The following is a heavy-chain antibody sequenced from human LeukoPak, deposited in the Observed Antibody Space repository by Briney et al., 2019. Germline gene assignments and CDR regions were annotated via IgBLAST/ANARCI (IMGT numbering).Heavy chain of an antibody. CDR3: ARVNRTNWNEGFDY. CDR1: GGSISSGGYY. Sequence: SETLSLTCTVSGGSISSGGYYWSWIRQPPGKGLEWIGYIYYSGSTNYNPSLKSRVTISVDTSKNQFSLKLSSVTAADTAVYYCARVNRTNWNEGFDYWGQGTLVTVSS. J-gene: IGHJ4*02. V-gene: IGHV4-61*08. D-gene: IGHD1-1*01. CDR2: IYYSGST.